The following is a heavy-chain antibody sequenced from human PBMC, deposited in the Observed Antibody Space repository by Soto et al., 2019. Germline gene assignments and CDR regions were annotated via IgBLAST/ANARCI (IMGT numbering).Heavy chain of an antibody. CDR3: ARTQLTRRYDSSGYPLLYYGMDV. Sequence: GGSLRLSCAASGFTFDDYGMSWVRQAPGKGLEWVSGINWSGGSTGYADSVKGRFTISRDNAKNSLYLQMNSLRAEDTALYYCARTQLTRRYDSSGYPLLYYGMDVWGQGTTVTVSS. D-gene: IGHD3-22*01. CDR1: GFTFDDYG. V-gene: IGHV3-20*04. CDR2: INWSGGST. J-gene: IGHJ6*02.